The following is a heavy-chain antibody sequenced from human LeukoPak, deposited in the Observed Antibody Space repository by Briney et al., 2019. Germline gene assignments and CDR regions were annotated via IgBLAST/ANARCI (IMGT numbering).Heavy chain of an antibody. CDR2: IYPADSDT. V-gene: IGHV5-51*01. CDR1: GYSITSYW. CDR3: ARQGDCSSTSCPFDY. Sequence: GESLQISCQGSGYSITSYWIAWVRQMPGKGLEWMGMIYPADSDTRYSPSFQGQVTISADKSISTAYLQWSSLKASDTAMYYCARQGDCSSTSCPFDYWGQGTLVTVSS. J-gene: IGHJ4*02. D-gene: IGHD2-2*01.